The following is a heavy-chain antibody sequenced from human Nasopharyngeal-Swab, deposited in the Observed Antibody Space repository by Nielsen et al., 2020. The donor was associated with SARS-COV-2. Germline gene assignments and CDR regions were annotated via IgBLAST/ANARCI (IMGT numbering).Heavy chain of an antibody. D-gene: IGHD3-3*01. CDR1: GFTCDDYA. J-gene: IGHJ5*01. V-gene: IGHV3-20*01. CDR3: ARQTIYSFGWFDS. CDR2: INWIGGSA. Sequence: GESLKIACAASGFTCDDYAMSWVRQVQGKGREWVANINWIGGSADYSDAVKGRFTISRDNAKNSLYLQMNSLRAEDTAIYHCARQTIYSFGWFDSWGQGNLVTVSS.